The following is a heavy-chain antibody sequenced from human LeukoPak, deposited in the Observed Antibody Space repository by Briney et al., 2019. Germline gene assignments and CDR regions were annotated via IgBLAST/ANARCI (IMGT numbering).Heavy chain of an antibody. V-gene: IGHV1-24*01. Sequence: ASVTVSLKVSGSTLTELSMHWVRQAPGKGLEGMGGFDPEDGETIYAQKFQGRVTMTEDTSTDTAYMELSSLRSEDTAVYYCATCPLNCVCYILGFDIWGEGTMVTVSS. CDR2: FDPEDGET. CDR3: ATCPLNCVCYILGFDI. J-gene: IGHJ3*02. D-gene: IGHD2-8*01. CDR1: GSTLTELS.